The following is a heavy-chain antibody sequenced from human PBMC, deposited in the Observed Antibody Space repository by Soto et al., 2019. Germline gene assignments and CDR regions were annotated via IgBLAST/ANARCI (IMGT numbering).Heavy chain of an antibody. Sequence: EVQLVESGGGLVQPGGSLRLSCAASGFTFSSYDMHWVRQATGKGLEWVSAIGTAGDTYYPGSVKGRFTISRENAKNSLYLQMNSLRAGDTAVYYYARGKAYGDYVNGWFDPWGQGTLVTVSS. J-gene: IGHJ5*02. D-gene: IGHD4-17*01. V-gene: IGHV3-13*01. CDR2: IGTAGDT. CDR1: GFTFSSYD. CDR3: ARGKAYGDYVNGWFDP.